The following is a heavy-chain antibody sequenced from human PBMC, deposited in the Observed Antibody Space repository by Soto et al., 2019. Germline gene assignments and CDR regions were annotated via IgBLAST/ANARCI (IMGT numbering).Heavy chain of an antibody. CDR3: ARYLSYGGTTNRLFDY. J-gene: IGHJ4*02. CDR1: GGSISGHY. Sequence: SETLSLTCIVSGGSISGHYWSWIRRPPGKGLEWIGYIHYSGGTNYNPSLESRVTISVDTSKNQFSLELSSVTAGDTAVYYCARYLSYGGTTNRLFDYWGQGTLVTVSS. V-gene: IGHV4-59*11. CDR2: IHYSGGT. D-gene: IGHD1-1*01.